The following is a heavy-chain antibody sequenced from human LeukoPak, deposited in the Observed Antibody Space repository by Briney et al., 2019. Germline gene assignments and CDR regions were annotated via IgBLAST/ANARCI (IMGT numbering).Heavy chain of an antibody. CDR1: GFTFNISA. V-gene: IGHV3-23*01. J-gene: IGHJ4*02. CDR3: ASARSSIVATIRYFDY. Sequence: GGSLRLSCAASGFTFNISAMSWVRQAPGKGLECVSPISGSGGSTYYADSVKGRFTISRDNSKNTLYLQMNSLRAEDTAVYYCASARSSIVATIRYFDYWGQGTLVTVSS. D-gene: IGHD5-12*01. CDR2: ISGSGGST.